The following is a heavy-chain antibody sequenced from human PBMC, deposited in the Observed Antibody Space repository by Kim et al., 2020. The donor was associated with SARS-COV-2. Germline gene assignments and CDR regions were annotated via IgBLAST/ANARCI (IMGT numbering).Heavy chain of an antibody. CDR2: ISYDGSNK. CDR3: ARGGEVYSSGWYARHNWFDP. J-gene: IGHJ5*02. CDR1: GFTFSSYA. D-gene: IGHD6-19*01. Sequence: GGSLRLSCAASGFTFSSYAMHWVRQAPGKGLEWVAVISYDGSNKYYADSVKGRFTISRDNSKNTLYLQMNSLRAEDTAVYYCARGGEVYSSGWYARHNWFDPWGQGTLVTVSS. V-gene: IGHV3-30*04.